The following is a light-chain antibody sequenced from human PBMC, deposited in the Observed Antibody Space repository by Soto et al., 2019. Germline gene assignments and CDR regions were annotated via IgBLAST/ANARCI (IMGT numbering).Light chain of an antibody. CDR2: LGS. CDR3: AQGLATPFT. Sequence: EIVLTQSPLSLPVTPGEPASISCRSSQNLLHSNGYNYLNWYLQKPGQSPQLLIYLGSNRASGVPDRFSGSGSGTDFTLTINRVEAEDVGLYFCAQGLATPFTFGGGTKADI. V-gene: IGKV2-28*01. CDR1: QNLLHSNGYNY. J-gene: IGKJ4*02.